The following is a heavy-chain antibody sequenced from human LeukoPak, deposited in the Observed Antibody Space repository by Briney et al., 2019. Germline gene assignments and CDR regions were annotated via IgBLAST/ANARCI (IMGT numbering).Heavy chain of an antibody. CDR1: GGSISSTTYY. D-gene: IGHD6-19*01. Sequence: PSETLSLTCTVSGGSISSTTYYWGWIRQPPGKRLEWIGSFYYSGSTYYNASLKSRVSISVDTSKNQFSLRLSSVTAADTAVYYCTTTTRGWYGVGDYWGQGALVAVSS. V-gene: IGHV4-39*01. J-gene: IGHJ4*02. CDR2: FYYSGST. CDR3: TTTTRGWYGVGDY.